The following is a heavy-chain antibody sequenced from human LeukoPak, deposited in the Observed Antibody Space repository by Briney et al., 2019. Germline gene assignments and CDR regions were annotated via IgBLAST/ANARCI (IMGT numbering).Heavy chain of an antibody. CDR1: GNTFSDFA. D-gene: IGHD3-3*01. CDR3: ATDLGRITIFGVVY. CDR2: IHLNGGGT. J-gene: IGHJ4*02. Sequence: GASVKVSCKASGNTFSDFAVHWVRQAPGQGLEWMAWIHLNGGGTKIAQKFQGRVTMTEDTSTDTAYMELSSLRSEDTAVYYCATDLGRITIFGVVYWGQGTLVTVSS. V-gene: IGHV1-2*02.